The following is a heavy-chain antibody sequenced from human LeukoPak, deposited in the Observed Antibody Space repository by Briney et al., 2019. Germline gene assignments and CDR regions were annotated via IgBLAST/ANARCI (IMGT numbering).Heavy chain of an antibody. V-gene: IGHV4-34*01. CDR1: GGSFSGYY. CDR2: INHSGST. Sequence: SETLSLTCAVYGGSFSGYYWSWIRQPPGKGLEWIGEINHSGSTNYNPSLKSRVTISVDTSKNQFSLKLSSVTAAGTAVYYCARGVCSGGGCYGLFNYWGQGTLVTVSS. D-gene: IGHD2-15*01. J-gene: IGHJ4*02. CDR3: ARGVCSGGGCYGLFNY.